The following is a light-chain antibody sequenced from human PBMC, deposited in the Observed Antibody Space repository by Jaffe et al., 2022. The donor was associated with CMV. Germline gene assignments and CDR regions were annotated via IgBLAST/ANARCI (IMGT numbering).Light chain of an antibody. CDR3: QHYSSYPIL. Sequence: DIQMTQSPSALSAAVGDRVTITCRASQSLDTWLAWYQQKPGKAPKLLIQKASILESGVPSRFSGSGSGTEFTLTISSLQPDDIATYHCQHYSSYPILFGPGTRLEIK. J-gene: IGKJ5*01. CDR2: KAS. CDR1: QSLDTW. V-gene: IGKV1-5*03.